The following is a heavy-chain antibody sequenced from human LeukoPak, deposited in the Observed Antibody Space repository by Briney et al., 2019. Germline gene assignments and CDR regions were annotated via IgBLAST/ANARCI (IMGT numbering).Heavy chain of an antibody. J-gene: IGHJ4*02. D-gene: IGHD6-6*01. CDR3: ARGHSNSPFLY. V-gene: IGHV1-46*01. CDR1: GYTFTSYY. CDR2: INPSGGST. Sequence: ASVKVSCKASGYTFTSYYLHRVRQAPGQGLEWMGIINPSGGSTSCAQKFQDRVTMTRDTPTSTVYMELSSLRSEDTAVYYCARGHSNSPFLYWGQGTLVTVSS.